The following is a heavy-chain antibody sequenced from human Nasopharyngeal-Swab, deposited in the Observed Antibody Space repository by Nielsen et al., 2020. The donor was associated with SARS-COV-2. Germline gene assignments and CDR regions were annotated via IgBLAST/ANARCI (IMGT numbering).Heavy chain of an antibody. J-gene: IGHJ6*02. Sequence: GESLKISCAASGFTFSGSAMHWVRQASGKGLEWVGRIRNKANSYATAYAASVKGRFTISRDDSKNTAYLQMNSLKTEDTAVYYCTSLRVVTLKGMDVWGQGTTVTVSS. V-gene: IGHV3-73*01. D-gene: IGHD2-21*02. CDR1: GFTFSGSA. CDR2: IRNKANSYAT. CDR3: TSLRVVTLKGMDV.